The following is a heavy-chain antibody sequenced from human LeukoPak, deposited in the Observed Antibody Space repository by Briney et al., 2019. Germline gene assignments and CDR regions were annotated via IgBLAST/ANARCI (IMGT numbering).Heavy chain of an antibody. J-gene: IGHJ4*02. V-gene: IGHV1-69*05. D-gene: IGHD2-15*01. Sequence: SVKVSCKASGGTFSSYVISWVRQAPGQGLEWMGGIIPIFGTANYAQKFQGRVTITTDESTSTAYMELSSLRSEDTAVYYCARDTRYCSGGSCPLDYWGQGTLVTVSS. CDR1: GGTFSSYV. CDR3: ARDTRYCSGGSCPLDY. CDR2: IIPIFGTA.